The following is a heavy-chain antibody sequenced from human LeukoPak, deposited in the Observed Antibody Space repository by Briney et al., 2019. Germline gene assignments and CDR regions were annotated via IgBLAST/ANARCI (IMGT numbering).Heavy chain of an antibody. Sequence: GASVKVSCKASGGTFSSYAISWVRQATGQGLEWMGWMNPNSGNTGYAQKFQGRVTMTRNTSISTAHMELSSLRSEDTAVYYCARRYCSSTSCSDAFDIWGQGTMVTVSS. CDR1: GGTFSSYA. CDR2: MNPNSGNT. J-gene: IGHJ3*02. D-gene: IGHD2-2*01. V-gene: IGHV1-8*02. CDR3: ARRYCSSTSCSDAFDI.